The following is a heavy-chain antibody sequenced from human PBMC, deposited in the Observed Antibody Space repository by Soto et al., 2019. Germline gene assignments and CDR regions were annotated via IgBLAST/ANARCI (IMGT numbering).Heavy chain of an antibody. V-gene: IGHV4-4*02. J-gene: IGHJ4*02. CDR3: ARLVYDTRLNYMYFDF. CDR2: IFHDGTA. Sequence: WETLSLTCAVSAVSLTGGNWWTWVRQSPQRGLEYIGEIFHDGTANYYPSFERRVAMSVDTSRNQFSLKLTSVTAADTAVYFCARLVYDTRLNYMYFDFWGPGTLVTVS. D-gene: IGHD3-10*01. CDR1: AVSLTGGNW.